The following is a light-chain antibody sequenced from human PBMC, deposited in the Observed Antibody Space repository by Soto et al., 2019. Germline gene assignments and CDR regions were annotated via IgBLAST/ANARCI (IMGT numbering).Light chain of an antibody. CDR3: QQYGSSPRFT. Sequence: EIVLTQSPGTLSLSPGERATLSCRASQSVSSSYLAWYQQKPGQAPRLLIYGASSRATGIPVRFSGSGSGTDFTLTLSRLEPEDFAVYYCQQYGSSPRFTFGPGTKVDIK. V-gene: IGKV3-20*01. CDR1: QSVSSSY. J-gene: IGKJ3*01. CDR2: GAS.